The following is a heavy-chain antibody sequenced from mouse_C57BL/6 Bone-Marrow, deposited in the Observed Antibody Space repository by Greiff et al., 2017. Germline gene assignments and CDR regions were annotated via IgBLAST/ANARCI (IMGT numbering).Heavy chain of an antibody. CDR1: GFTFSSYA. V-gene: IGHV5-4*01. Sequence: EVQGVESGGGLVKPGGSLKLSCAASGFTFSSYAMSWVRQTPEKRLEWVATISDGGSYTYYPDNVKGRFTISRDNAKNNLYLQMSHLKSVDTAMYYCARYYYGSMFAYGGQGTLVTVSA. CDR3: ARYYYGSMFAY. CDR2: ISDGGSYT. J-gene: IGHJ3*01. D-gene: IGHD1-1*01.